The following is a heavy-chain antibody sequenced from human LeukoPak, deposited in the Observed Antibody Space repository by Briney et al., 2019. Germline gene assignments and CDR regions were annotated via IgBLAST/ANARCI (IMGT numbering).Heavy chain of an antibody. V-gene: IGHV3-30*18. J-gene: IGHJ5*02. CDR1: GFTFSSYG. D-gene: IGHD2-2*01. Sequence: PGGSQRLSCAASGFTFSSYGMHWVRQAPGKGLEWVAVISYDGSNKYYADSVKGRFTISRDNSKNTLDLQMNSLRAEDTAVYYCAKSGYQLLAGNWFDPWGQGTLVTVSS. CDR3: AKSGYQLLAGNWFDP. CDR2: ISYDGSNK.